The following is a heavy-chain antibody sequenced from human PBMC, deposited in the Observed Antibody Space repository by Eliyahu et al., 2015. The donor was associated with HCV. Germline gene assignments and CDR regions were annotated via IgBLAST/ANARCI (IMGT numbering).Heavy chain of an antibody. CDR3: AKDRWQNQRSRYFDL. D-gene: IGHD4-23*01. Sequence: EVQLVESGGGLVQPGGSLRLSCAASGITFSVYVMSWVRQAPGKGLEWVSAISSTGDKTYYADSVKGRFTISRDNSKNTLYLHMNSLRAEDTAVYYCAKDRWQNQRSRYFDLWGRGTLVTVSS. J-gene: IGHJ2*01. CDR2: ISSTGDKT. V-gene: IGHV3-23*04. CDR1: GITFSVYV.